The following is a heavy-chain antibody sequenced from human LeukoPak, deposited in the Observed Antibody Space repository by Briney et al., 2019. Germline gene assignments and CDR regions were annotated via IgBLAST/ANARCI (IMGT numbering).Heavy chain of an antibody. Sequence: PSETLSLTCTVSGGSISSYYWSWIRQPRGKGLEWIGYIYYSGSTNYNPSLKSRVTISVDTSKNQFSLKLSSVTAADTAVYYCAKTTVISVSNWFDPWGQGTLVTVSS. D-gene: IGHD4-17*01. CDR3: AKTTVISVSNWFDP. J-gene: IGHJ5*02. CDR1: GGSISSYY. CDR2: IYYSGST. V-gene: IGHV4-59*08.